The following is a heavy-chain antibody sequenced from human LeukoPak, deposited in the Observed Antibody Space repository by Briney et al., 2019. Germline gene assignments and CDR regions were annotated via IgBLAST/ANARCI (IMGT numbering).Heavy chain of an antibody. CDR1: GFTFNIYW. Sequence: PGGSLRLSCAASGFTFNIYWMSWVRQTPGKGLEWVAFICYDGSKKYYTDSVKGRFTISRDNSKNTLYLQMNSLRAEDTAVYYCAKDSDYYDSSGLNWFDPWGQGTLVTVSS. CDR2: ICYDGSKK. J-gene: IGHJ5*02. V-gene: IGHV3-30*02. CDR3: AKDSDYYDSSGLNWFDP. D-gene: IGHD3-22*01.